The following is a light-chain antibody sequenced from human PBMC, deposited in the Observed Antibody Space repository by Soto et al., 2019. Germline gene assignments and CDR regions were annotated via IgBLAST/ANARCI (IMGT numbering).Light chain of an antibody. V-gene: IGLV1-44*01. CDR3: AAWDDSLNGVV. Sequence: QSVLTQPPSASGTPGQRVTISCSGSRSNIGSNTVNWYQQLPGTAPKLLIYNSNQRPSGVPDRFSGSKSGTSASLAISGLQSADEADYYCAAWDDSLNGVVFGGGTKLTVL. CDR1: RSNIGSNT. CDR2: NSN. J-gene: IGLJ2*01.